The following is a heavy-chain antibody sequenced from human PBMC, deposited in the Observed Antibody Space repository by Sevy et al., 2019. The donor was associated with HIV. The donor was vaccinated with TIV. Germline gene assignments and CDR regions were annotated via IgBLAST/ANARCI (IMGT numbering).Heavy chain of an antibody. CDR2: IRSKSDGETT. CDR1: GFTFSNAW. CDR3: TTDRLYGSGTIRFYY. J-gene: IGHJ4*02. Sequence: GGSLRLSCAASGFTFSNAWMSWVRQAPGKGPEWIGRIRSKSDGETTDYSAPVKGRFSISRDDSKNTMYLQLNSLKTEDTAIYYCTTDRLYGSGTIRFYYWGQGTLVTVSS. D-gene: IGHD3-10*01. V-gene: IGHV3-15*01.